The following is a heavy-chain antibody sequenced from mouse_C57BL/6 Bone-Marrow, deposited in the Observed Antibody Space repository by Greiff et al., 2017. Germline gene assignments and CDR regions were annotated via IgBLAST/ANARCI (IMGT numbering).Heavy chain of an antibody. CDR2: IYPRSGNT. CDR1: GYTFTSYG. CDR3: ARYDGYYVPYYYAMDY. V-gene: IGHV1-81*01. D-gene: IGHD2-3*01. J-gene: IGHJ4*01. Sequence: QVQLQQPGAELARPGASVKLSCKASGYTFTSYGISWVKQRTGQGLEWIGEIYPRSGNTYYNEKFKGKATLTADKSSSTAYMELRSLTSEDSAVYFGARYDGYYVPYYYAMDYWGQGTSVTVSS.